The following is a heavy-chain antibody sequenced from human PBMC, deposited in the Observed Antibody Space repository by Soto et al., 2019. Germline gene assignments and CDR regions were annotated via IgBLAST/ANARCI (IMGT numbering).Heavy chain of an antibody. Sequence: GASVKVSCKASGCTFSSYTISWVRQAPGQGLEWMGRIIPILGIANYAQKFQGRVTITADKSTSTAYMELSSLRSEDTAVYYCARGTTMVRGVNPFDYWGQGTLVTVSS. CDR1: GCTFSSYT. CDR3: ARGTTMVRGVNPFDY. V-gene: IGHV1-69*02. J-gene: IGHJ4*02. D-gene: IGHD3-10*01. CDR2: IIPILGIA.